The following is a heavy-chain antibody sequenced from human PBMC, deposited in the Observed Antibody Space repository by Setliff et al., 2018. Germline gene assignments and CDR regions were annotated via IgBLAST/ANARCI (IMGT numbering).Heavy chain of an antibody. V-gene: IGHV4-34*01. D-gene: IGHD3-9*01. CDR2: INHRGST. Sequence: SETLSLTCAAYGGTFSDYHWTWIRQSPEKGLEWIGEINHRGSTNYNPSLQSRVTLSLDASRSQFSLALTSVAAADTAMYYCARSLHRTFRRLDWLGFFGDWGQGAMVTVSS. CDR3: ARSLHRTFRRLDWLGFFGD. CDR1: GGTFSDYH. J-gene: IGHJ4*02.